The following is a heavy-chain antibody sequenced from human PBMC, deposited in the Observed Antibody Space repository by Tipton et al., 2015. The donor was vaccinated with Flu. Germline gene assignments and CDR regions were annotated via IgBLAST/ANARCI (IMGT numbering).Heavy chain of an antibody. J-gene: IGHJ4*02. Sequence: LSLTCAVYGGSFSGYYWSWIRQPPGKGLEWIGEINHSGSTNYNPSLKSRVTISVDTSKNQFSLKLSSVTAADTAVYYCTRKEYDILSGYYNGVDYWGQGTLVTVSS. CDR2: INHSGST. CDR1: GGSFSGYY. D-gene: IGHD3-9*01. V-gene: IGHV4-34*01. CDR3: TRKEYDILSGYYNGVDY.